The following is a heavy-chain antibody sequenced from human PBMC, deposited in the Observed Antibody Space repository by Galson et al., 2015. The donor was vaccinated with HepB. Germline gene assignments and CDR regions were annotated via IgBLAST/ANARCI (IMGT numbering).Heavy chain of an antibody. J-gene: IGHJ5*02. CDR2: INAGNGNT. V-gene: IGHV1-3*01. Sequence: SVKVSCKASGYTFTSYAMHWVRQAPGQRLEWMGWINAGNGNTKYSQKFQGRVTITRDTSASTAYMELSSLRSEDTAVYYCARDEETEGFTMVRGVIIGGVRFDPWGQGTLVTVSS. CDR3: ARDEETEGFTMVRGVIIGGVRFDP. CDR1: GYTFTSYA. D-gene: IGHD3-10*01.